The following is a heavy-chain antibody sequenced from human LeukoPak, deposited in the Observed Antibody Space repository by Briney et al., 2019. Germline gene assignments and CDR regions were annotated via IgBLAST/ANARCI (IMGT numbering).Heavy chain of an antibody. V-gene: IGHV3-21*01. CDR2: ISGTSSYI. Sequence: GGSLRLSCAASGFTLDDYGMSWVRQAPGKGLEWVSFISGTSSYIYYADSVKGRFTISRDNAKNSLYLQMNSLRAEDTAVYYCAKPAKTDYADYWGQGTLVTVSS. J-gene: IGHJ4*02. D-gene: IGHD1-14*01. CDR1: GFTLDDYG. CDR3: AKPAKTDYADY.